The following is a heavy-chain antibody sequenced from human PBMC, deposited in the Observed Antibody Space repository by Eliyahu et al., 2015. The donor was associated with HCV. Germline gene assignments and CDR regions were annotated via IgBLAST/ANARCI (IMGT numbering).Heavy chain of an antibody. CDR1: GFTFSSYW. CDR3: ARELVTFHSGSGSFRSPRRYQYHGLDV. CDR2: INSDGANI. J-gene: IGHJ6*02. Sequence: EVQLVESGGGLVQPGGSLRLSCAASGFTFSSYWMXWVRQAPGXGLVWVSRINSDGANINYADSVKGRLTISRDNAKNTLYLQMNSLRAEDTAVYFCARELVTFHSGSGSFRSPRRYQYHGLDVWGQGTTVTVSS. V-gene: IGHV3-74*01. D-gene: IGHD3-10*01.